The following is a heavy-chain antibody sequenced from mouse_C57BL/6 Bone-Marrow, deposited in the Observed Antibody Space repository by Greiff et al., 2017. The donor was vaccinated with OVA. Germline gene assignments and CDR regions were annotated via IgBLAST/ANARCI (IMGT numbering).Heavy chain of an antibody. J-gene: IGHJ2*01. Sequence: EVKLVESGGGLVQPGGSLKLSCAASGFTFSDYYMYWVRQTPEKRLEWVAYISNGGGSTYYPDTVKGRFTISRDNAKNTLYLQLSRLKSEDTAMYYCARHRYYGSSSYFDYWGQGTTLTVSS. CDR1: GFTFSDYY. CDR3: ARHRYYGSSSYFDY. CDR2: ISNGGGST. D-gene: IGHD1-1*01. V-gene: IGHV5-12*01.